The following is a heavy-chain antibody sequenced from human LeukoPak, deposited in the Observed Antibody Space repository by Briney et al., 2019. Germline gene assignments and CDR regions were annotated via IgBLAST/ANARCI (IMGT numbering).Heavy chain of an antibody. CDR1: GFTFSSYS. J-gene: IGHJ6*02. D-gene: IGHD3-22*01. V-gene: IGHV3-48*02. CDR3: ARETTMIVVDHYYYYGMDV. CDR2: ISSSSSTI. Sequence: PGGSLRLSCAASGFTFSSYSMNWVRQAPGKGLEWVSYISSSSSTIYYADSVKGRFTISRDNAKNSLYLQMNSLRDEDTAAYYCARETTMIVVDHYYYYGMDVWGQGTTVTVSS.